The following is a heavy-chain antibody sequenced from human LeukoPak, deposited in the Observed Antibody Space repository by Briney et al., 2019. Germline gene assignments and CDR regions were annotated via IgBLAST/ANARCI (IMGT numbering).Heavy chain of an antibody. V-gene: IGHV4-39*07. D-gene: IGHD3-10*01. CDR1: GGSISSSSYY. J-gene: IGHJ4*02. Sequence: PSETLSLTCTVSGGSISSSSYYWGWIRQPPGKGLEWIGSIYYSGSASYNPSLKSRVTISVDTSKNQFSLRLSSVTAADTAVYYCARGRFYGFSGDSWGQGSLVTVSS. CDR3: ARGRFYGFSGDS. CDR2: IYYSGSA.